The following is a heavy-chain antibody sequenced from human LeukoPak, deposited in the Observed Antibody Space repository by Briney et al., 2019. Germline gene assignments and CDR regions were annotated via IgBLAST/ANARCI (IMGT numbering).Heavy chain of an antibody. CDR3: ARGAAIPSSWFDP. CDR2: INTNTGNP. D-gene: IGHD2-2*02. Sequence: ASVKVSCKASDHTFTTYGITWVRQAPGQGLEWMGWINTNTGNPTYVQGFTGRFVFSLDTSVSTAYLQISSLKAEDTAVYYCARGAAIPSSWFDPWGQGTLVTVSS. CDR1: DHTFTTYG. V-gene: IGHV7-4-1*02. J-gene: IGHJ5*02.